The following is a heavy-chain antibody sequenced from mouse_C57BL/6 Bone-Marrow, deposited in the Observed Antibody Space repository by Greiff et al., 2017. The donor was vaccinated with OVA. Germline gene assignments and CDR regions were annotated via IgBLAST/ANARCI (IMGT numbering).Heavy chain of an antibody. J-gene: IGHJ2*01. CDR2: ISDGGSYT. CDR1: GFTFSSYA. Sequence: EVQGVESGGGLVKPGGSLKLSCAASGFTFSSYAMSWVRQTPEKRLEWVATISDGGSYTYYPDNVKGRFTISRDNAKNNLYLQMSHLKSEDTAMYYCARAHRYFDYWGQGTTLTVSS. CDR3: ARAHRYFDY. D-gene: IGHD2-14*01. V-gene: IGHV5-4*01.